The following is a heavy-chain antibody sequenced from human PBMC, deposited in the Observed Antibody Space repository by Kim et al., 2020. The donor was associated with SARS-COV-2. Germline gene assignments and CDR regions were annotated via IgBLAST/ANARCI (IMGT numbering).Heavy chain of an antibody. J-gene: IGHJ5*02. Sequence: GGSLRLSCVASEFTFSNAWMSWVRQAPGKGLEWVGRIKSKSDGGTTDYAAPERGRFTISRDDSKNTLYLQMNSLETEDTAVYYCTTDWAAIGASWGQGTLVTVYS. V-gene: IGHV3-15*01. CDR1: EFTFSNAW. CDR3: TTDWAAIGAS. D-gene: IGHD2-2*01. CDR2: IKSKSDGGTT.